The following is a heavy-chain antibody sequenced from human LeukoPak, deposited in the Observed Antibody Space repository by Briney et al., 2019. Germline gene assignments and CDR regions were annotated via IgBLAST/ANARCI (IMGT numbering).Heavy chain of an antibody. CDR1: GGTFSSYT. CDR3: ARVPLDYYDSSDLDY. V-gene: IGHV1-69*02. Sequence: GASVKVSCKASGGTFSSYTISCVRQAPGQGREWMGRIIPILGIANYAQKFQGRVTITADKSTSTAYMELSSLRSEDTAVYYCARVPLDYYDSSDLDYWGQGTLVTVSS. CDR2: IIPILGIA. D-gene: IGHD3-22*01. J-gene: IGHJ4*02.